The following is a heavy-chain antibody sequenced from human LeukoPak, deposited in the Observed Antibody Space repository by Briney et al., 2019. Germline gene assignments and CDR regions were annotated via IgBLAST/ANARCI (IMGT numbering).Heavy chain of an antibody. J-gene: IGHJ4*02. Sequence: SETLSLTCAVYGGSFSGYYWSWIRQPPGKGLEWIGEINHSGSTNYNPSLKSRVTISVDTSKNQFSLKLGSVTAADTAVYYCARGPLGSSWGYWGQGTLVTVSS. D-gene: IGHD6-13*01. CDR1: GGSFSGYY. CDR2: INHSGST. V-gene: IGHV4-34*01. CDR3: ARGPLGSSWGY.